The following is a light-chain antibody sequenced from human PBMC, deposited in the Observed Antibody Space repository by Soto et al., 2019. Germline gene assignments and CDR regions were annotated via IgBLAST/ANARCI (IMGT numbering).Light chain of an antibody. CDR2: DAS. Sequence: AIQLTQSPSSLSASVGDRVTITFRASQGINSFLAWYQQKPGKAPNLLIYDASTLENGVPPRFSGSGSGTEFTLTINSLLPDDFATHYCQQYEAYPWTFGQGTKVDIK. CDR3: QQYEAYPWT. V-gene: IGKV1-13*02. CDR1: QGINSF. J-gene: IGKJ1*01.